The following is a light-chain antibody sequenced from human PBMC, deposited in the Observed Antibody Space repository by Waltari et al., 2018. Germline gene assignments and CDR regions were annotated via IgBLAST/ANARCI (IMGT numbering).Light chain of an antibody. CDR3: SSYAGNPV. V-gene: IGLV2-8*01. Sequence: QSALTQPPSASGSPGQSVTISCPGTSRDFGGYNYVSWYQHPPGKAPNVIIYEGTKRPSGVPDRFSASRFGNTASLTVSGLQAEDEADYYCSSYAGNPVFGGGTKLTVL. CDR1: SRDFGGYNY. CDR2: EGT. J-gene: IGLJ3*02.